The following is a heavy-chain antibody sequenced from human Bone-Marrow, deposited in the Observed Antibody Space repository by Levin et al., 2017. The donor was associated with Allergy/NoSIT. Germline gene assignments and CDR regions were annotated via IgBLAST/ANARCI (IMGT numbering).Heavy chain of an antibody. Sequence: NRGESLKISCQGSGYNFDSHWIAWVRRMPGKGLEWMGIIYPGDSDIRYSPSFQGQVTISADRSISTAYLQWSSLKPSDSAMYYCARVVWGATRFFDPWGQGTLVTISS. J-gene: IGHJ5*02. V-gene: IGHV5-51*01. CDR2: IYPGDSDI. CDR3: ARVVWGATRFFDP. CDR1: GYNFDSHW. D-gene: IGHD1-26*01.